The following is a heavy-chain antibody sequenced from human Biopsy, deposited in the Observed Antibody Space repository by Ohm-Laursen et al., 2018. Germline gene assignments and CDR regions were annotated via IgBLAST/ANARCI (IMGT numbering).Heavy chain of an antibody. CDR2: ISGSGGST. V-gene: IGHV3-23*01. CDR1: GFTFRSYA. D-gene: IGHD2-2*02. CDR3: AKGGYCTTTSCYMDVDY. J-gene: IGHJ4*02. Sequence: SLRLSCTASGFTFRSYAMNWVRQAPGKGLEWVSTISGSGGSTYYADSVKGRFTISRDASKNTLYLLMNSLRAEDTAMYYCAKGGYCTTTSCYMDVDYWGQGTLVTVSS.